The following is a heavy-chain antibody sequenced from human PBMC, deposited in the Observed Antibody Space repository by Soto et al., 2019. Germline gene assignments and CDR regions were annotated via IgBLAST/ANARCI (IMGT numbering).Heavy chain of an antibody. V-gene: IGHV2-5*02. CDR1: GFSLTTSGVG. Sequence: QITLNESGPTVVKPAEALTLTCTFSGFSLTTSGVGVGWIRQSPGKAPEWLALTYWDADKRYSASLKSKLTITKDPSKNQVVLRMASVDPADTATYYCAHRILRTVFGLVTTTAIYFDFWGQGTPVVVSS. CDR2: TYWDADK. J-gene: IGHJ4*02. CDR3: AHRILRTVFGLVTTTAIYFDF. D-gene: IGHD3-3*01.